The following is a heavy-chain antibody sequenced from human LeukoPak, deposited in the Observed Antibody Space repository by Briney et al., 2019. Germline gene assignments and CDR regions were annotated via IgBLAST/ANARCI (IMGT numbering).Heavy chain of an antibody. CDR3: AISGLGFGEFRGLDY. J-gene: IGHJ4*02. CDR1: AFGTYA. CDR2: IFSSGPT. D-gene: IGHD3-10*01. Sequence: GGSLRLSCAASAFGTYAMSWVRQAPGKGLEWVSVIFSSGPTYYADSVKGRFTISRDTSKNALYLQMNSLRAEDTAVYYCAISGLGFGEFRGLDYWGQGTLVTVSS. V-gene: IGHV3-23*01.